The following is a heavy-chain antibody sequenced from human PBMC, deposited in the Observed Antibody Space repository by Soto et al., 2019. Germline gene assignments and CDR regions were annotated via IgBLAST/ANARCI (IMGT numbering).Heavy chain of an antibody. V-gene: IGHV3-21*01. Sequence: GGSLRLSCAASGFTFSSYSMNWVRQAPGKGLEWVSSISSSSSYIYYADSVKGRFTISRDNAKNSLYLQMNSLRAEDTAVYYCARGNEEYYDFWSAIYSSGNWGQGTLVTVSS. CDR2: ISSSSSYI. CDR1: GFTFSSYS. CDR3: ARGNEEYYDFWSAIYSSGN. D-gene: IGHD3-3*01. J-gene: IGHJ4*02.